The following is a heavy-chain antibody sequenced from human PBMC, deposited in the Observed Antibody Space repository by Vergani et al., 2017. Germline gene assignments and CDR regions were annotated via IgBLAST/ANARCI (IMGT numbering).Heavy chain of an antibody. CDR1: GGSISSYY. V-gene: IGHV4-59*01. CDR2: IYYSGST. J-gene: IGHJ4*02. D-gene: IGHD2-2*01. Sequence: QVQLQESGPGLVKPSETLSLTCTVSGGSISSYYWSWIRQPPGKGLEWIGYIYYSGSTNYNPSLKSRVTISVDTSKNQFSLKLSSVTAADTAVYYCASSNWSSTSCPGEIDEWGQGTLVTVSS. CDR3: ASSNWSSTSCPGEIDE.